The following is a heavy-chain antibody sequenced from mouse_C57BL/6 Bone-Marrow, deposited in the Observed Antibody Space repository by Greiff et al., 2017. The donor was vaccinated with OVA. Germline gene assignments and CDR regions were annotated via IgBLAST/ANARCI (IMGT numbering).Heavy chain of an antibody. CDR1: GYTFTNYW. D-gene: IGHD1-1*01. CDR2: IYPGGGYT. CDR3: ARHSYGSSPFDY. V-gene: IGHV1-63*01. J-gene: IGHJ2*01. Sequence: VKLQESGAELVRPGTSVKMSCKASGYTFTNYWIGWAKQRPGHGLEWIGDIYPGGGYTNYNEKFKGKATLTADKSSSTAYMQFSSLTSEDSAIYYCARHSYGSSPFDYWGQGTTLTVSS.